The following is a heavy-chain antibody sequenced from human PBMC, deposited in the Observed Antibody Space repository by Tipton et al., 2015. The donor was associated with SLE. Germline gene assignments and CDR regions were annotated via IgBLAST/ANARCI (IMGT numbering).Heavy chain of an antibody. CDR1: GFSFDDFA. D-gene: IGHD2-8*01. CDR3: AKGGCTTASCPSYFYSYMDV. CDR2: IAWNSDKI. V-gene: IGHV3-9*01. Sequence: SLRLSCAASGFSFDDFAMHWVRQAPGKSLEWVSGIAWNSDKIDYADSVKGRFTISRDNAKNSLYLQMNSLRPEDTALYYCAKGGCTTASCPSYFYSYMDVWGKGTTVTVS. J-gene: IGHJ6*03.